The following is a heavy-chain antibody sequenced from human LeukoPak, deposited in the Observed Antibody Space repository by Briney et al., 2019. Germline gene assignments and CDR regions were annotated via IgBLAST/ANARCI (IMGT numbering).Heavy chain of an antibody. CDR3: ARELLGAPTPGAY. J-gene: IGHJ4*02. CDR2: VHKSGRT. D-gene: IGHD1-26*01. Sequence: SETLSLTCALSTVSGSSGNFWSWVRQPPGEGLEWIGEVHKSGRTNYNPSLKTRVTTSIDASKNQLSLEVTSVTAADTAVYYCARELLGAPTPGAYWGQGTRVAVSS. V-gene: IGHV4-4*02. CDR1: TVSGSSGNF.